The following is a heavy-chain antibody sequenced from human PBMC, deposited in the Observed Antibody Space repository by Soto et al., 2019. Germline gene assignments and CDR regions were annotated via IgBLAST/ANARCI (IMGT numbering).Heavy chain of an antibody. Sequence: GGSLRLSCAASRFTFRSYEMNWVRQAPGKGLEYVSSISSNGGSTYYADSVKGRFTISRDNSKNTLNLQMSSLTTEDTAVYYCVKDRWVDYWGQGTLVTVSS. CDR3: VKDRWVDY. D-gene: IGHD6-13*01. V-gene: IGHV3-64D*06. CDR2: ISSNGGST. J-gene: IGHJ4*02. CDR1: RFTFRSYE.